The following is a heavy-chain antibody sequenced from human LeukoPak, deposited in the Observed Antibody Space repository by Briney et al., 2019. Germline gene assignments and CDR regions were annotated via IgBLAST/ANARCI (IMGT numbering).Heavy chain of an antibody. D-gene: IGHD3-9*01. CDR3: ARDRAPYDILTGYYYYYYYYMDV. Sequence: ASVKVSCKASGYNFITNYIHWVRQAPGQGLEWMEITSPNGGNSIYAQKFQGRITMTSDKSTSTAYMELRSLRSDDTAVYYCARDRAPYDILTGYYYYYYYYMDVWGKGTTVTVSS. CDR1: GYNFITNY. V-gene: IGHV1-46*01. CDR2: TSPNGGNS. J-gene: IGHJ6*03.